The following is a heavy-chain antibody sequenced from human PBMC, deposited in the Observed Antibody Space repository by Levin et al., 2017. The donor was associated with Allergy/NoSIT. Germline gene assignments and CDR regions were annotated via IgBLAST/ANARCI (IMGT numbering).Heavy chain of an antibody. CDR2: INWDGNSR. Sequence: GGSLRLSCGASGFTFEDYTMHWIRQAPGKSPEWISLINWDGNSRYYAKSVEGRFTISRDNSESSLFLQMNSLKTEDTAVYFCAKQLSTHTVVFDFWGLGTLVTVST. CDR3: AKQLSTHTVVFDF. V-gene: IGHV3-43*01. CDR1: GFTFEDYT. D-gene: IGHD3-16*02. J-gene: IGHJ4*02.